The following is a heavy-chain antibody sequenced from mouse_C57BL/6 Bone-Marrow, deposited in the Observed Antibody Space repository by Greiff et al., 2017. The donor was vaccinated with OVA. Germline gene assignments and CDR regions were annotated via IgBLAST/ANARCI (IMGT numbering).Heavy chain of an antibody. D-gene: IGHD2-2*01. Sequence: EVQLQQSGPGLVKPSQSLSLTCSVTGYSITSGYYWNWIRQFPGNKLEWMGYISYDGSNNYNPSLKNRISITRDTSKNQFFLKLNSVTTEDTATYYCARGGGYDEDYWGQGTTLTVSS. CDR1: GYSITSGYY. CDR2: ISYDGSN. CDR3: ARGGGYDEDY. V-gene: IGHV3-6*01. J-gene: IGHJ2*01.